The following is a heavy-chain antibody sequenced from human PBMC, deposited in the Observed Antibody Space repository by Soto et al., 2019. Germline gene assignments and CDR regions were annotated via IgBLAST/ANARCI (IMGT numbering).Heavy chain of an antibody. J-gene: IGHJ6*02. Sequence: SQTLSLTCAISGDSVSSNSAAWNWIRQSPSRGLEWLGRTYYRSKWYNDYAVSVKSRISINPDISKNQFSLQLNSVAPEDTAVYYCARDSYDTSGAKYGMDFWGQGSKVTVSS. CDR1: GDSVSSNSAA. CDR3: ARDSYDTSGAKYGMDF. CDR2: TYYRSKWYN. D-gene: IGHD3-22*01. V-gene: IGHV6-1*01.